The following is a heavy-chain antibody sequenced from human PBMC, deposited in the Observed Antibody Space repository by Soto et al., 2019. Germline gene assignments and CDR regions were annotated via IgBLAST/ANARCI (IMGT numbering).Heavy chain of an antibody. V-gene: IGHV3-30-3*01. CDR1: GFTFSGYA. CDR3: ARDLSPGGDYYGMDV. J-gene: IGHJ6*02. D-gene: IGHD2-15*01. CDR2: ISFDGSNK. Sequence: SLRLSCAASGFTFSGYAMHWVRQALGKGLEWVSVISFDGSNKYYADSVKGRFTISRDNSRNTLYLQMNSLRTEDTAVYYCARDLSPGGDYYGMDVWGQGTTVTVSS.